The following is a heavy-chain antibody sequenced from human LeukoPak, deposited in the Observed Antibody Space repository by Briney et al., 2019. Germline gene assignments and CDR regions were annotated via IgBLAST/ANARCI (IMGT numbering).Heavy chain of an antibody. CDR3: ARTRIRYQLPTAFDY. CDR2: IYYSGST. V-gene: IGHV4-30-4*08. D-gene: IGHD2-2*01. J-gene: IGHJ4*02. CDR1: GGSISSGDYY. Sequence: PSETLPLTCTVSGGSISSGDYYWSWIRQPPGKGLEWIGYIYYSGSTYYIPSLKSRLTISVDMAQNQFSLKLSSVTAADTALYFCARTRIRYQLPTAFDYWGQGTLVTVSS.